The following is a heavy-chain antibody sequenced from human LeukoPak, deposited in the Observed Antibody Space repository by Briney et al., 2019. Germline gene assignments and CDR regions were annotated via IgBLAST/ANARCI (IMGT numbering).Heavy chain of an antibody. J-gene: IGHJ4*02. Sequence: PGGSLRLSCAASGFTFSSYAMSWVRQAPGKGLEWVSAISGSGGSTYYADSVKGRFTISRDNSKNTLYLQMNSLRAEDTAVYYCAKKVPSIAAAGTPYFDYWGQGTLVTVSS. CDR1: GFTFSSYA. CDR2: ISGSGGST. CDR3: AKKVPSIAAAGTPYFDY. D-gene: IGHD6-13*01. V-gene: IGHV3-23*01.